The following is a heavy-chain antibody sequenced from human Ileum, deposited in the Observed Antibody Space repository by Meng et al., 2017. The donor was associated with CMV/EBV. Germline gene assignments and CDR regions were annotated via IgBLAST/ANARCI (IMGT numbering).Heavy chain of an antibody. CDR3: ATGSMNAFEI. D-gene: IGHD7-27*01. CDR1: GFTFSRYW. J-gene: IGHJ3*02. Sequence: GESLKISCAASGFTFSRYWMHWVRQVPGKGLVWVSRIICDGSTTIYADSVKGRFTISRDNAKNTLYLQMNSLRAEDTSVYYCATGSMNAFEIWGQGTMVTVS. V-gene: IGHV3-74*01. CDR2: IICDGSTT.